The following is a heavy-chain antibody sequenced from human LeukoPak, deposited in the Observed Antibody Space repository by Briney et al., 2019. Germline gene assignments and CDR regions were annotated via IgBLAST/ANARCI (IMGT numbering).Heavy chain of an antibody. J-gene: IGHJ4*02. CDR3: ARESDLPGELDY. CDR2: IYYSGST. CDR1: GGSISSSSYY. D-gene: IGHD3-10*01. V-gene: IGHV4-39*07. Sequence: SETLSLTCTVSGGSISSSSYYWGWIRQPPGKGLEWIGSIYYSGSTYYNPSLKSRVTISVDTSKNQFSLKLSSVTAADTAVYYCARESDLPGELDYWGQGTLVTVSS.